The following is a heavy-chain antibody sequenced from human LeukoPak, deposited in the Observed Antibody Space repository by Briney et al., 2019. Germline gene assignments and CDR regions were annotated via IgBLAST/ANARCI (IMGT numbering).Heavy chain of an antibody. CDR2: IYPGDSDT. D-gene: IGHD7-27*01. CDR1: GYSFTSYW. J-gene: IGHJ3*02. Sequence: GESLKISCKGSGYSFTSYWIGWVRQMPGKGLEWMGIIYPGDSDTRYSPSFQGQVTISADKSISTAYLQWSSLKASDTAMYYCARPNTSSDWGLGAFDIWGQGTMVTVSS. V-gene: IGHV5-51*01. CDR3: ARPNTSSDWGLGAFDI.